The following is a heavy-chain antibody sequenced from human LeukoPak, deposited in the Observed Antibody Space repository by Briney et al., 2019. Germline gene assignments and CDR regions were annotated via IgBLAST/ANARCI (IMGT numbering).Heavy chain of an antibody. V-gene: IGHV3-23*01. Sequence: GGSLRLSCAASGFAFSSYAMTWVRQAPGKGLEMVSVISGSGDSTYYADFVKGRFTISRDNSKNTLYLQMNSLRAEDTAVYYCAKDVISIYDSSGYYDYWGQGILVTVSS. CDR3: AKDVISIYDSSGYYDY. D-gene: IGHD3-22*01. CDR2: ISGSGDST. J-gene: IGHJ4*02. CDR1: GFAFSSYA.